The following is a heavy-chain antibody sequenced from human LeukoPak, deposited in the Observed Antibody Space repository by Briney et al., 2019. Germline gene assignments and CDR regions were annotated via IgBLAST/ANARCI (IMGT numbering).Heavy chain of an antibody. D-gene: IGHD3-10*01. CDR2: INPNSGGT. CDR3: ARITMVRGATDY. Sequence: ASVKVSCKPSVYTFTAYYLHGVRPAPGQGLEWMGWINPNSGGTNYAQKFQGKVTMTRDTSISTAYMELSRLRSDDTAVYYCARITMVRGATDYWGQGTLVTVSS. J-gene: IGHJ4*02. CDR1: VYTFTAYY. V-gene: IGHV1-2*02.